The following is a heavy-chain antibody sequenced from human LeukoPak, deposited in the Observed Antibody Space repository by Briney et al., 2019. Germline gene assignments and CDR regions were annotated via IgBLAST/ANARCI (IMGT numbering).Heavy chain of an antibody. J-gene: IGHJ6*02. Sequence: SETLSFTCTVSGGSISSYYWSWIRQPPGKGLEWIGYIYYSGSTNYNPSLKSRVTISVDTSKNQFSLKLSSVTAADTAVYYCARDKRGHYGMDVWGQGTTVTVSS. CDR3: ARDKRGHYGMDV. CDR2: IYYSGST. CDR1: GGSISSYY. V-gene: IGHV4-59*01.